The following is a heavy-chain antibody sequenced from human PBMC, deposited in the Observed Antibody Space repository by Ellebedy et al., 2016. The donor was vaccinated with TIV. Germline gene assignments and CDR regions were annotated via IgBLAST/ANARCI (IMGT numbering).Heavy chain of an antibody. CDR3: ARAREVRFRYYYYGMDV. CDR1: GGSFSGYY. V-gene: IGHV4-34*01. CDR2: INHSGST. Sequence: GSLRLXXAVYGGSFSGYYWSWIRQPPGRGLEWIGEINHSGSTNYNPSLKSRVTISVDTSKNQFSLKLSSVTAADTAVYYCARAREVRFRYYYYGMDVWGQGTTVTVSS. D-gene: IGHD3-10*01. J-gene: IGHJ6*02.